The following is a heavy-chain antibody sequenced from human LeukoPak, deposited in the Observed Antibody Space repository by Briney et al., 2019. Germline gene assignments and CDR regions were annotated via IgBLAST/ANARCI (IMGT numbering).Heavy chain of an antibody. J-gene: IGHJ4*02. D-gene: IGHD3-22*01. CDR2: IYSGGST. Sequence: GGSLRLSCAASGFTVSSNYMSWVRQAPGKGLEWVSVIYSGGSTYYADSVKGRFTISRDNSKNTLYLQMNSLRAEDTAVYYCATNDYYDSSGYISPFDYWGQGTLVTVAS. CDR1: GFTVSSNY. V-gene: IGHV3-53*01. CDR3: ATNDYYDSSGYISPFDY.